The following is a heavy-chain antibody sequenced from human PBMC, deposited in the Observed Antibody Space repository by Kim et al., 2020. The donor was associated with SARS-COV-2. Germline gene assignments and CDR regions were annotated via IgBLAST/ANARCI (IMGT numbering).Heavy chain of an antibody. Sequence: GGSLRLSCAMSGFTSSRYGMHWVRQAPGKGLEWVTFIGSDGRSEYHADSVKGRFTVSRDNSRNTLFLQMNSLRAEDTAVYFCARDGISGIDNWGQGTLLT. J-gene: IGHJ4*02. CDR1: GFTSSRYG. D-gene: IGHD1-20*01. V-gene: IGHV3-30*02. CDR2: IGSDGRSE. CDR3: ARDGISGIDN.